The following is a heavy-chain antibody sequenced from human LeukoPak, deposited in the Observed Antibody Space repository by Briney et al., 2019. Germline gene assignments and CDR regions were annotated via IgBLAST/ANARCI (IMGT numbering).Heavy chain of an antibody. CDR1: GFTFSSYW. Sequence: GGSLRLSCAASGFTFSSYWMSWVRQAPGKGLEWVANIEQGGSEKYYVDSVKGRFTISRDNAKNSLYLQMNSLRAEDTAVYYCARAVGATIALFDYWGQGTLVTVSS. J-gene: IGHJ4*02. D-gene: IGHD1-26*01. CDR3: ARAVGATIALFDY. CDR2: IEQGGSEK. V-gene: IGHV3-7*01.